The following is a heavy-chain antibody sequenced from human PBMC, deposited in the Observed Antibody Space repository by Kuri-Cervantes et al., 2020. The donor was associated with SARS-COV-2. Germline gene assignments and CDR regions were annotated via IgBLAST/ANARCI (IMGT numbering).Heavy chain of an antibody. V-gene: IGHV4-61*05. CDR3: ARHSWAAAGCDY. D-gene: IGHD6-13*01. CDR1: GGSISSSDHY. CDR2: IYYSGST. J-gene: IGHJ4*02. Sequence: SETLSLTCTVSGGSISSSDHYLGWIRQPPGKGLEWIGYIYYSGSTNYNPSLKSRVTISVDTSKNQFSLKLSSVTAADTAVYYFARHSWAAAGCDYWGQGTLVTVSS.